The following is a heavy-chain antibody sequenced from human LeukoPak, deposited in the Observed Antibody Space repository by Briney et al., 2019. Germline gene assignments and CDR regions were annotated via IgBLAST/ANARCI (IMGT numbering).Heavy chain of an antibody. Sequence: PGGSLRLSCAVSGFTFSTYAMNWVRQAPGKGLEWVSGLSGSGTYTYYADSVKGRFTISRDNSKNTLYLQMNSLRAEDTAIYYCARDPDGSGPDFDCWGQGTLVIVSS. D-gene: IGHD3-10*01. CDR1: GFTFSTYA. CDR3: ARDPDGSGPDFDC. CDR2: LSGSGTYT. V-gene: IGHV3-23*01. J-gene: IGHJ4*02.